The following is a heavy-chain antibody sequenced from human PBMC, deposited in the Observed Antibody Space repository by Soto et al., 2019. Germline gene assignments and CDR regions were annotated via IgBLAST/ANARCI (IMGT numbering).Heavy chain of an antibody. D-gene: IGHD2-15*01. Sequence: EVQLLESGGGLVQPGGSLRLSCAASGFSFSDYSMTWVRQAPGRGLEWVSTLTSGGTTFYADSVKGRFTISRDNSKNTLSLKMHSLRTEATALYYCAKRATTVPTPGNYFDCWGQGTLVTVSS. CDR2: LTSGGTT. J-gene: IGHJ4*02. CDR3: AKRATTVPTPGNYFDC. CDR1: GFSFSDYS. V-gene: IGHV3-23*01.